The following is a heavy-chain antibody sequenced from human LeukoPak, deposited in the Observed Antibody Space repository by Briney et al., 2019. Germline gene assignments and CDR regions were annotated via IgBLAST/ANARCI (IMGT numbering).Heavy chain of an antibody. J-gene: IGHJ6*03. CDR1: GFTFDDYA. D-gene: IGHD5-18*01. CDR3: AKDTLRGYSYGFHNYMDV. V-gene: IGHV3-43*02. Sequence: PGGSLTLSCAASGFTFDDYAIHWVRQPPGQGLEWVCLISGDGGSTYYADSVKGRFTTSRGNTKNSLYLQMNSLRTEDTVLYYCAKDTLRGYSYGFHNYMDVWGKETTVTVSS. CDR2: ISGDGGST.